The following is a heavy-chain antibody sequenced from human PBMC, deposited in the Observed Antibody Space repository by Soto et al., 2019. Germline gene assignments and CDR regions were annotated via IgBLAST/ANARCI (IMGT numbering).Heavy chain of an antibody. V-gene: IGHV4-59*01. Sequence: SETLSLTCTVSGDSINNYYWTWIRQPPGKGLEWIGYIYDSGSTSYNPSLKSRLTISVDTSKNQFSLKLKSVTAAATAVYYCARGTKYYYQGMDVWGQGTTVTVSS. CDR1: GDSINNYY. J-gene: IGHJ6*02. CDR3: ARGTKYYYQGMDV. CDR2: IYDSGST.